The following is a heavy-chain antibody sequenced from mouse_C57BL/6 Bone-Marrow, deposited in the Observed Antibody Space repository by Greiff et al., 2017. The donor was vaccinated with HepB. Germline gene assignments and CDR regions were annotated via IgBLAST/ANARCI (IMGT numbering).Heavy chain of an antibody. Sequence: EVKVVESGEGLVKPGGSLKLSCAASGFTFSSYAMSWVRQTPEKRLEWVAYISSGGDYIYYADTVKGRFTISSDNARNTLYLQMSSLKSEDTAMYYCTREGTTVVAKMDYWGQGTSVTVSS. CDR2: ISSGGDYI. CDR3: TREGTTVVAKMDY. J-gene: IGHJ4*01. D-gene: IGHD1-1*01. CDR1: GFTFSSYA. V-gene: IGHV5-9-1*02.